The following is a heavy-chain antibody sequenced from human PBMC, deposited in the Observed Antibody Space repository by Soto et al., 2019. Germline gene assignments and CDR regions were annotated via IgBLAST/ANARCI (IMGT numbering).Heavy chain of an antibody. CDR1: GGSISSYY. V-gene: IGHV4-59*01. CDR2: IYYSGST. CDR3: ARGEGITISSFDP. J-gene: IGHJ5*02. D-gene: IGHD3-9*01. Sequence: KPSETLSLTCTVSGGSISSYYWSWIRQPPGRGLEWIGYIYYSGSTNYNPSLKSRVTISVDTSKNQFSLKLSSVTAADTAVYYCARGEGITISSFDPWGQGTLVTVSS.